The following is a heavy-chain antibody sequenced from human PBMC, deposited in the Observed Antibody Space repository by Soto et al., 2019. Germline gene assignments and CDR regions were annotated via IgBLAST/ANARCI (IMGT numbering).Heavy chain of an antibody. Sequence: SETLSLTCAVYGGSFSGYYWSWIRQPPGKGLEWIGEINHSGSTNYNPSLKSRVTISVDTSKNQFSLKLSSVTAADTAVYYCASYSSGYYFYYGMDVWGQGTTVTVSS. J-gene: IGHJ6*02. CDR3: ASYSSGYYFYYGMDV. CDR2: INHSGST. V-gene: IGHV4-34*01. D-gene: IGHD3-22*01. CDR1: GGSFSGYY.